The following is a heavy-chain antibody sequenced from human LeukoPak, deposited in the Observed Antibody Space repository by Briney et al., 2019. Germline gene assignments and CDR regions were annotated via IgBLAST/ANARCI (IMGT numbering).Heavy chain of an antibody. CDR3: AKGLGSGYSSSWDDY. Sequence: GGSLRLSCAASGFTFDDYAMHWVRQAPGKGLEWVSGISWNSGSIGYADSVKGRFTISRDNAKNSLYLQMNSLRAEDTALYYCAKGLGSGYSSSWDDYWGQGTLVTVSS. V-gene: IGHV3-9*01. D-gene: IGHD6-13*01. CDR1: GFTFDDYA. CDR2: ISWNSGSI. J-gene: IGHJ4*02.